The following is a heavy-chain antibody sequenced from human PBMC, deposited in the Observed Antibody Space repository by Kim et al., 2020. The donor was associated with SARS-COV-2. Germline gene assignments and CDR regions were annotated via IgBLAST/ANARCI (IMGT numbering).Heavy chain of an antibody. CDR1: GYTFTTYA. Sequence: ASVKVSCTASGYTFTTYAMNWVRQAPGQGLEWMGWINTNTGNPMYAQGFRGRFVFSSDTSVNTAYLQISGLKAEDIAVYYCARESRYGMDVWGQGITVTV. CDR3: ARESRYGMDV. J-gene: IGHJ6*02. V-gene: IGHV7-4-1*02. CDR2: INTNTGNP.